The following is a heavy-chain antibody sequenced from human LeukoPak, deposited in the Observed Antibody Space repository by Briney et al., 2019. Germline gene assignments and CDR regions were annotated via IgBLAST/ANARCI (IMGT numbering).Heavy chain of an antibody. CDR3: AKYGATAGTNYFDY. CDR1: GFIFSSYA. J-gene: IGHJ4*02. D-gene: IGHD6-13*01. Sequence: GGSLRLSCAASGFIFSSYAMSWVRQAPGKGLEWVASISGSGSSTYYADSVKGRFTISRDNSKNTLYLQMNSLRAEDTAVYYCAKYGATAGTNYFDYWGQGTLVTVSS. CDR2: ISGSGSST. V-gene: IGHV3-23*01.